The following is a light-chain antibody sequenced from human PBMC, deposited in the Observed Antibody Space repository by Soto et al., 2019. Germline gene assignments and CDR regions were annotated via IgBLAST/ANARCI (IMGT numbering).Light chain of an antibody. CDR2: FAS. V-gene: IGKV3-15*01. CDR3: QQYNNWPHT. J-gene: IGKJ2*01. Sequence: EIVMTQSPATLSVSPGERATLSCRASQSVSSKLAWFQQKPGQAPRLLIYFASTRATDIPARFSGSGSGTEFTLTISSLQSEDFAVYYCQQYNNWPHTFXQGTKADIK. CDR1: QSVSSK.